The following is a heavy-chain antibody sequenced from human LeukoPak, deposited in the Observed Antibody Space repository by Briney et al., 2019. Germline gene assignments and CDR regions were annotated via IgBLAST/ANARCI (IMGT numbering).Heavy chain of an antibody. CDR1: GFTFSSYS. J-gene: IGHJ4*02. CDR3: ARDPYDSSGY. Sequence: GGSLRLSCAASGFTFSSYSMNWVRQAPGKGLEWVSSISSSSNYIYYADSVKGRFTISRDNAKNSLYPQMNSLRAEDTAVYYCARDPYDSSGYWGQGTLVTVSS. CDR2: ISSSSNYI. V-gene: IGHV3-21*01. D-gene: IGHD3-22*01.